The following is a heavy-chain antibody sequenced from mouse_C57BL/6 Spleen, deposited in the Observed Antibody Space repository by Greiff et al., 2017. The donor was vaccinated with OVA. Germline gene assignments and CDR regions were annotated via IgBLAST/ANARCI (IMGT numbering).Heavy chain of an antibody. CDR3: TYYYGSSYGYAMDD. D-gene: IGHD1-1*01. V-gene: IGHV14-1*01. CDR2: IDPEDGDT. Sequence: EVKLQESGAELVRPGASVKLSCTASGFNIKDYYMHWVKQRPEQGLEWIGRIDPEDGDTEYAPKFQGKATMTADTSSNTAYLQLSSLTSEDTAVYYCTYYYGSSYGYAMDDWGQGTSVTVSS. J-gene: IGHJ4*01. CDR1: GFNIKDYY.